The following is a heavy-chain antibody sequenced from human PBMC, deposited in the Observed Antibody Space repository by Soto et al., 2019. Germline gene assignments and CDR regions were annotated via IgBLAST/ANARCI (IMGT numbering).Heavy chain of an antibody. D-gene: IGHD2-21*02. CDR3: AXAVVVTAIQHYYYGMDV. J-gene: IGHJ6*02. Sequence: PGKVSCKASAGTFSSYAISWVRQAPGQGLEWMGRIIPIFGTSNYAQTFQGRVTITADESTRTAYMELSSLRSEDTAVYYCAXAVVVTAIQHYYYGMDVWGQGTTVTVSS. CDR2: IIPIFGTS. CDR1: AGTFSSYA. V-gene: IGHV1-69*01.